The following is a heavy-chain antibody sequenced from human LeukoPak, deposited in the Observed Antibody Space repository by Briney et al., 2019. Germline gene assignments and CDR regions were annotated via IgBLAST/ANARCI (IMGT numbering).Heavy chain of an antibody. Sequence: GGSLRLSCAASGFSFSSYAMSWVRQAPGKGLEWVSAITDSGCSTYHTDSVKGRFTISRDNSKNTLFLQMNSLRVEDTAVYYCAKGSRSSRPYYFDYWGQGTLVTVSS. V-gene: IGHV3-23*01. CDR3: AKGSRSSRPYYFDY. D-gene: IGHD6-6*01. CDR1: GFSFSSYA. J-gene: IGHJ4*02. CDR2: ITDSGCST.